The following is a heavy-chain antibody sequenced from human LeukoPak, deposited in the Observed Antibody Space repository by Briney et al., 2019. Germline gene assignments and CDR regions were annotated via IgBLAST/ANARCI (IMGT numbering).Heavy chain of an antibody. D-gene: IGHD1-1*01. V-gene: IGHV3-23*01. CDR3: AKGWTTRGFDP. CDR2: ISGSGGST. CDR1: GFTFSSFA. Sequence: GGSLRLSCAASGFTFSSFAMSWVRQAPEKGLEWVSAISGSGGSTYYADSVKGRFTISRDNSKNTRYLQMNSLRAEDTAVYYCAKGWTTRGFDPWGQGTLVTVSS. J-gene: IGHJ5*02.